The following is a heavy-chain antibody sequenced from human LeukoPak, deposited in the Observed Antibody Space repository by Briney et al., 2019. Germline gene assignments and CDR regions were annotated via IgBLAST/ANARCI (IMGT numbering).Heavy chain of an antibody. CDR2: IFYSGST. J-gene: IGHJ4*02. CDR1: GGSISSYY. CDR3: AREGRYGGFDY. D-gene: IGHD4-23*01. Sequence: SETLSLTCTVSGGSISSYYWSWIRQSPGKGLEWFGYIFYSGSTNYNPSLKSRVTISVDTSKNQFSLKLSSVTAADTAVYYCAREGRYGGFDYWGQGTLVTVSS. V-gene: IGHV4-59*01.